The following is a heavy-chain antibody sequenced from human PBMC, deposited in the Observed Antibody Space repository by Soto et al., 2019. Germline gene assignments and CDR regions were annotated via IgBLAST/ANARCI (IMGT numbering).Heavy chain of an antibody. D-gene: IGHD3-3*01. CDR2: INDDGSER. CDR3: AREFYGYYTYGPGDY. Sequence: EAQLVESGGGLGQPGGSLRLSCEASGFMFGVYWMSWVRQAPGKGLEWVANINDDGSERNYVDSVKGRFTISRDTPNNLLFLQMNSLRDEDTAVYYCAREFYGYYTYGPGDYWGQGTLVAVSS. CDR1: GFMFGVYW. J-gene: IGHJ4*02. V-gene: IGHV3-7*01.